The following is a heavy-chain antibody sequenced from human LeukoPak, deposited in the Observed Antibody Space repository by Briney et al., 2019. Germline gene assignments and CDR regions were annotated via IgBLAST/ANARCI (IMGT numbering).Heavy chain of an antibody. CDR1: GYTFTSYG. V-gene: IGHV1-18*01. CDR3: ARVNGRRGYSYGNDY. D-gene: IGHD5-18*01. J-gene: IGHJ4*02. Sequence: GASVKVSCKASGYTFTSYGISWVRQAPGHGLEWMGWISAYNGNTNYAQKLQGRVTMTTDTSTSTAYMELRSLRSDDTAVYYCARVNGRRGYSYGNDYWGQGTLVTVSS. CDR2: ISAYNGNT.